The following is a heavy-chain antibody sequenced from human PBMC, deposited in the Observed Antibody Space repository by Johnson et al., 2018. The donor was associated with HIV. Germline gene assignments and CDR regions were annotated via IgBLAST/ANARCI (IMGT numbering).Heavy chain of an antibody. D-gene: IGHD3-22*01. CDR3: ARKAFYYDSSGLRGVTFDI. CDR2: IKQDGSEK. J-gene: IGHJ3*02. Sequence: VQLVESGGGVVQPGRSLRLSCAASGFTFEDYAMYWVRQAPGKGLEWVANIKQDGSEKYYVDSVKGRFTISRDNAKNSLFLQMNSLTAEDTAVYYCARKAFYYDSSGLRGVTFDIWGQGTMVTVSS. CDR1: GFTFEDYA. V-gene: IGHV3-7*05.